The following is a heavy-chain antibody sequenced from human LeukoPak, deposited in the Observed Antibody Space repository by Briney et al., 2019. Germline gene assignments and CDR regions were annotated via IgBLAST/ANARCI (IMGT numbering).Heavy chain of an antibody. CDR2: INHSGST. D-gene: IGHD4-11*01. Sequence: SETLSLTCAVYGGSFSGYYWSWIRQPPGKGLEWIGEINHSGSTNYNPSLKGRVTISVDTSKNQFSLKLSSVTAADTAVYYCARCRLQKGNFDYWGQGTLVTVSS. CDR3: ARCRLQKGNFDY. J-gene: IGHJ4*02. CDR1: GGSFSGYY. V-gene: IGHV4-34*01.